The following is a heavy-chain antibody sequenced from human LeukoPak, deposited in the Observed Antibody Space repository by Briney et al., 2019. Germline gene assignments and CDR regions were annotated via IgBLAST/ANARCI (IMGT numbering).Heavy chain of an antibody. D-gene: IGHD2-2*01. J-gene: IGHJ6*04. CDR3: ARSTPPGARGMDV. CDR1: GFIFSSYA. V-gene: IGHV3-30*04. Sequence: GGSLRLSCAASGFIFSSYAVHWVRQAPGKGLEWVAVILYDGSNKCYADSVKGRFTISRDNSKSTLSLQMNSLRAEDTAVYYCARSTPPGARGMDVWGKGTTVTVSS. CDR2: ILYDGSNK.